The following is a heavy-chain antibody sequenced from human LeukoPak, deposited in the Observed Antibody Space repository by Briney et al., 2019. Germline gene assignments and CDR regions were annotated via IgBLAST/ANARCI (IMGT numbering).Heavy chain of an antibody. Sequence: PSETLSLTCTVSGGSISSYYWSWIRQPPGKGLEWIGYIYYSGSTNYNPSLKSRVTISGDTSKNQFSLKLSSVTAADTAVYYSSRDTSPYYDILTGYTNWFDPWGQGTLVTVSS. J-gene: IGHJ5*02. CDR3: SRDTSPYYDILTGYTNWFDP. D-gene: IGHD3-9*01. CDR1: GGSISSYY. CDR2: IYYSGST. V-gene: IGHV4-59*01.